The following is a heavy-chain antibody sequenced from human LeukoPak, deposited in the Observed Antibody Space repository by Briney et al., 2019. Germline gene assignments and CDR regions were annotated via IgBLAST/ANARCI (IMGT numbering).Heavy chain of an antibody. Sequence: GGSLRLSCAASGFTFSSYSMNWVRQAPGKGLEWVSSISSSSSYIYYADSVKGRFTISRDNAKNSLYLQMNSLRAEDTAVYYCARDPGYYYGMHVWGQGTTVTVSS. V-gene: IGHV3-21*01. CDR1: GFTFSSYS. J-gene: IGHJ6*02. CDR2: ISSSSSYI. CDR3: ARDPGYYYGMHV.